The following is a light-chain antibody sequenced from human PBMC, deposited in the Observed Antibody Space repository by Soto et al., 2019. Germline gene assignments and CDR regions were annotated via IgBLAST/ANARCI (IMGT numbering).Light chain of an antibody. CDR1: QSVSTY. Sequence: ETVLTQSPATLSLSLGESAALSCRASQSVSTYLAWYQQKPGQAPRLLIYDASNRVTGIPARFRGSGSGTDFTLTISSLEPDDFAVYYCQQRSNWQITFGQGTRLEI. CDR3: QQRSNWQIT. CDR2: DAS. J-gene: IGKJ5*01. V-gene: IGKV3-11*01.